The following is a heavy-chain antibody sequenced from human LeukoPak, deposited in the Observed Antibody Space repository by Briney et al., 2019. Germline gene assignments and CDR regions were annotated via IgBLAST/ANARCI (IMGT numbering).Heavy chain of an antibody. CDR2: IYYSGSN. V-gene: IGHV4-59*01. CDR1: GGSISRYY. D-gene: IGHD6-13*01. CDR3: ARVASPGYSSSWFDY. J-gene: IGHJ4*02. Sequence: SETLSLTCTVSGGSISRYYWGWIRQPPGKVLEWVGYIYYSGSNNYNPSLESRVTISVDTSKNQLSLKLSSVTAADTAVYYCARVASPGYSSSWFDYWGQGTLVTVSS.